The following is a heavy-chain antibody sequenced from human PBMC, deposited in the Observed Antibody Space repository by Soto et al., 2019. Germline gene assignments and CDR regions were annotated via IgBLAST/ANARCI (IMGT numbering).Heavy chain of an antibody. V-gene: IGHV3-74*01. J-gene: IGHJ4*02. CDR2: INSDGSST. CDR3: ARESYDFWSGYYPDY. Sequence: EVQLVESGGGLVQPGGSLRLSCAASGFTFSSYWMHWVRQAPGKGLVWVSRINSDGSSTSYADSVKGRFTISRDNAKNTMYLQMNSLRAEDTAVYYFARESYDFWSGYYPDYWGQGTLVTVSS. CDR1: GFTFSSYW. D-gene: IGHD3-3*01.